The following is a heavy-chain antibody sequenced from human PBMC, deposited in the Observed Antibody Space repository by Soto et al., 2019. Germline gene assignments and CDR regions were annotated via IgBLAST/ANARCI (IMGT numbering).Heavy chain of an antibody. D-gene: IGHD2-2*03. J-gene: IGHJ4*01. CDR1: GDSISSNTYS. Sequence: SETLSLTCTVSGDSISSNTYSWGWIRQPPGKGLEYIGTIHFSGNTYYNPSLNSRVTISVDTSKNQFSLSLRSVTAADTALYNCASLKDIRNGYFFDSWGRGSLVTVSS. CDR2: IHFSGNT. CDR3: ASLKDIRNGYFFDS. V-gene: IGHV4-39*07.